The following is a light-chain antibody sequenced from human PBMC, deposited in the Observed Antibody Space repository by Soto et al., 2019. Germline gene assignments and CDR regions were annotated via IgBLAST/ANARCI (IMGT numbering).Light chain of an antibody. CDR1: SSNIGGNS. Sequence: QSVLTQPRSVSAAPGQRVTISCSGSSSNIGGNSVSWYQQLPGTAPKLLIYDDDKRPSGIPDRFSGSKSGTSATLGITGFQTGDEADYYCGSWDSSLSAYVFGTGTKGTVL. CDR2: DDD. V-gene: IGLV1-51*01. J-gene: IGLJ1*01. CDR3: GSWDSSLSAYV.